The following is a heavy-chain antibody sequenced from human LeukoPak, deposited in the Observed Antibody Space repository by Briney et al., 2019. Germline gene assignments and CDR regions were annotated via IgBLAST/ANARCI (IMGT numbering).Heavy chain of an antibody. D-gene: IGHD1-26*01. J-gene: IGHJ4*02. CDR2: ISSKGDTT. Sequence: GGSLRLSCAASGFTFSSSGMSWVRQAPGKGLDWVSDISSKGDTTYYAESVKGRFTISRDNSKNTLYLQMNSLRAEDTAVYYCAREGRGSYSDYWGQGTLVTVSS. CDR3: AREGRGSYSDY. CDR1: GFTFSSSG. V-gene: IGHV3-23*01.